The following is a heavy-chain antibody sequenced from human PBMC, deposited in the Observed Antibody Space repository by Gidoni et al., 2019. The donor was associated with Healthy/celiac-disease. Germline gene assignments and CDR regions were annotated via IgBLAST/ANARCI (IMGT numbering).Heavy chain of an antibody. CDR2: RWYDGSNK. CDR3: ARGLQLLWGWFDP. V-gene: IGHV3-33*01. D-gene: IGHD3-10*01. J-gene: IGHJ5*02. CDR1: GLTFSSYG. Sequence: QVQLVESGGGAVQPGRSLRLSCAASGLTFSSYGSHWVRQAPGKRLVGVAVRWYDGSNKYYAGFVKGRFTISRDNSNNTLYLQMNSLRAEDTAVYYCARGLQLLWGWFDPWGQGTLVTVSS.